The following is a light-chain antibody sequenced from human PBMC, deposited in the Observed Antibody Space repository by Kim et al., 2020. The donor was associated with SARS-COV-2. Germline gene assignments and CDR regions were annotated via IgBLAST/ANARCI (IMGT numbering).Light chain of an antibody. CDR1: SSDVGTYNY. V-gene: IGLV2-14*01. CDR3: SSYTSSDTGV. Sequence: GQSITVSCAGTSSDVGTYNYVSWYQQHPGKVPKLLIYEVSKRPSGASDRFSGSKAGNTASLTISGLQAEDEADYYCSSYTSSDTGVFGGGTQLTVL. J-gene: IGLJ3*02. CDR2: EVS.